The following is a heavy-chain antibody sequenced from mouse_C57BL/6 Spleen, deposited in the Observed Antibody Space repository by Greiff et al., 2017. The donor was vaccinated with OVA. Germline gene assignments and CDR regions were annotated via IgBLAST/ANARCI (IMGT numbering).Heavy chain of an antibody. CDR2: INPSNGGT. Sequence: QVHVKQPGTELVKPGASVKLSCKASGYTFTSYWMHWVKQRPGQGLEWIGNINPSNGGTNYNEKFKSKATLTVDKSSSTAYMQLSSLTSEDSAVYYCAKVDYGWYFDVWGTGTTVTVSS. V-gene: IGHV1-53*01. J-gene: IGHJ1*03. CDR1: GYTFTSYW. D-gene: IGHD2-4*01. CDR3: AKVDYGWYFDV.